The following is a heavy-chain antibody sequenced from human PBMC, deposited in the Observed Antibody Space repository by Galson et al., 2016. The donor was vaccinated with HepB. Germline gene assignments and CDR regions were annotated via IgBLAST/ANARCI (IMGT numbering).Heavy chain of an antibody. Sequence: SLRLSCAASGFTFSDSTIHWVRQASEKGLEWIGRIRGKAKSYATTYAASVEGRFTISRDDSKSTAYLQGNSLKTEDTAVYYCTREFLAHGNWGQGTLVTVSS. CDR3: TREFLAHGN. CDR2: IRGKAKSYAT. J-gene: IGHJ4*02. D-gene: IGHD3-10*01. CDR1: GFTFSDST. V-gene: IGHV3-73*01.